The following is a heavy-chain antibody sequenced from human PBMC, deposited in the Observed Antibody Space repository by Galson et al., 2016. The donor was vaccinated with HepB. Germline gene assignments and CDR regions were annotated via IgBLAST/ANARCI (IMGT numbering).Heavy chain of an antibody. J-gene: IGHJ5*02. V-gene: IGHV1-3*01. Sequence: SVKVSCKASGYTFTTYAMHWVRQAPGQRLEWMGWINVGNGNTMYSQKFQGRVTITRATSASTAYMELSSLRSEDTAVYYCARDGDKYSNSWGGPYNWFHPWGQGTLVTVSS. CDR3: ARDGDKYSNSWGGPYNWFHP. D-gene: IGHD6-13*01. CDR1: GYTFTTYA. CDR2: INVGNGNT.